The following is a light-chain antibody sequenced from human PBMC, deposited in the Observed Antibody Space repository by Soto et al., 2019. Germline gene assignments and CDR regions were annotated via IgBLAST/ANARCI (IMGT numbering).Light chain of an antibody. CDR3: QQRNHWPLT. CDR2: DAS. V-gene: IGKV3-11*01. Sequence: EIVLTQSPATLSLSPGERATLSCRASQGISTYLAWYQQKPGQAPRLLIHDASNRATGTPARFSGSGSGTDFTLTISSLEPEDFAVYYCQQRNHWPLTFGPGTKVDI. CDR1: QGISTY. J-gene: IGKJ3*01.